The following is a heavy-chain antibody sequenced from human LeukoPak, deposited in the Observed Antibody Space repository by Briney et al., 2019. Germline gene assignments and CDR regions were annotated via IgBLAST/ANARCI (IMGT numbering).Heavy chain of an antibody. Sequence: GASVKVSCKXSAYTFSNYGFNWVRQAPGQGLEWMGWISAYNGNTKYAQKFQGRFTMTTDTSTSTAYMELRSLTSDDTAVYYCARDLDGSGSYYTDYWGQGTLVAVSS. CDR1: AYTFSNYG. D-gene: IGHD3-10*01. CDR3: ARDLDGSGSYYTDY. CDR2: ISAYNGNT. J-gene: IGHJ4*02. V-gene: IGHV1-18*01.